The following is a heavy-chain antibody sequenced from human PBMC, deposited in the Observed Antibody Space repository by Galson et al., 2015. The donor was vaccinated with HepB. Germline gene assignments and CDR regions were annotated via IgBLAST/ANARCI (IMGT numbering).Heavy chain of an antibody. J-gene: IGHJ6*02. CDR1: GDSVSSNSAA. D-gene: IGHD2-8*01. Sequence: CAISGDSVSSNSAAWNWIRQSPSRGLEWLGRTYYRSKWYNDYAVSVKSRITINPDTSKNQVSLQLNSVTPEDTAVYYCASCTRSYYYYGMDVWGQGTTVTVSS. V-gene: IGHV6-1*01. CDR3: ASCTRSYYYYGMDV. CDR2: TYYRSKWYN.